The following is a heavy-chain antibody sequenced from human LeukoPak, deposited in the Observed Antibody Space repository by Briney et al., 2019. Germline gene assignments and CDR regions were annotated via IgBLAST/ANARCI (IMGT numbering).Heavy chain of an antibody. CDR3: AIALVATSLDY. J-gene: IGHJ4*02. Sequence: ASVKVSCKASGYTFTSYDINWVRQAPGQGLEWMGIINPSGGSTSYAQKFQGRVTMTRDMSTSTVYMELSSLRSEDTAVYYCAIALVATSLDYWGQGTLVTVSS. CDR1: GYTFTSYD. D-gene: IGHD5-12*01. CDR2: INPSGGST. V-gene: IGHV1-46*01.